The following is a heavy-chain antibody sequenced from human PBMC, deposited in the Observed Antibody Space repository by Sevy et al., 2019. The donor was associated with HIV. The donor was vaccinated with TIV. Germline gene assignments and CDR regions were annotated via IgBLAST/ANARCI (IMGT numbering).Heavy chain of an antibody. J-gene: IGHJ6*02. CDR2: IHPKSGAT. CDR1: GYTFTAYY. V-gene: IGHV1-2*06. Sequence: ASVKVSCKASGYTFTAYYIHWLRQAPGQGLEWMGRIHPKSGATNYAQKFQGRVTMTRETSISTSFMELTSVRSDDTAVYYCAREDSDDTSAYYYFYYGMDVWGQGTTVTVSS. D-gene: IGHD3-22*01. CDR3: AREDSDDTSAYYYFYYGMDV.